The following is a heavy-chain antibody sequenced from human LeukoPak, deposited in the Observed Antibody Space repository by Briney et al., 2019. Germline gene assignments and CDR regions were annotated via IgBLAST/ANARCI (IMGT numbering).Heavy chain of an antibody. V-gene: IGHV1-18*01. Sequence: ASVKVSCKASGYTFTSYGISWVRQAPGQGLEWMGWISAYNGNTNYAQKLQGRVTMTTDTSTSTAYMELRSLRSDDTAVYYCASFDYYGSGTLSWSEYFQHWGQGTLVTVSS. CDR2: ISAYNGNT. J-gene: IGHJ1*01. CDR3: ASFDYYGSGTLSWSEYFQH. CDR1: GYTFTSYG. D-gene: IGHD3-10*01.